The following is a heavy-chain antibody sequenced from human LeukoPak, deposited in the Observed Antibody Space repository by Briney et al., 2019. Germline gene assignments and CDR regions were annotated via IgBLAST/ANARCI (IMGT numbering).Heavy chain of an antibody. D-gene: IGHD3-9*01. J-gene: IGHJ4*02. Sequence: GRFTISRDNAKNSLYLQMNSLRAEDTALYYCAKDTRDILTGYYNTAFDYWGQGTLVTVSS. V-gene: IGHV3-9*01. CDR3: AKDTRDILTGYYNTAFDY.